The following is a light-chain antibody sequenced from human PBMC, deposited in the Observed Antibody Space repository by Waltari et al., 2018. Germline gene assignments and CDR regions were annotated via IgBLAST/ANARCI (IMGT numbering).Light chain of an antibody. CDR2: GAS. V-gene: IGKV3-15*01. CDR1: QRISSN. J-gene: IGKJ2*01. CDR3: QQYQNWPQT. Sequence: EIVMTQAPATLFVSPGERATLSCRASQRISSNVAWYQQKPGQAPRLLMYGASTRATAIPARFSGSGSGTEFALTISSLQSEDSAVYYCQQYQNWPQTFGQGTKLQIK.